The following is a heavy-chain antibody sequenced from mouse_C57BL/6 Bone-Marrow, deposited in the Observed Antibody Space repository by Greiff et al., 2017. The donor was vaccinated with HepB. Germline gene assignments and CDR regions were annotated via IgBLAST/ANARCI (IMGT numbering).Heavy chain of an antibody. D-gene: IGHD2-5*01. Sequence: EVQLQQSGAELVRPGASVKLSCTASGFNIKDDYMHWVKQRPEQGLEWIGWLDPENGDTEYASKFQGKATITADTSSNTAYLQLSSLTSEDTAVYYCTTNYSNYAWFAYWGQGTLVTVSA. CDR1: GFNIKDDY. CDR3: TTNYSNYAWFAY. CDR2: LDPENGDT. V-gene: IGHV14-4*01. J-gene: IGHJ3*01.